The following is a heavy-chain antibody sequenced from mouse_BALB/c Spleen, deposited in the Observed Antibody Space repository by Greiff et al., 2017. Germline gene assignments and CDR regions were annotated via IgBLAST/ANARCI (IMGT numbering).Heavy chain of an antibody. CDR3: ARSDYDYDLAWFAY. V-gene: IGHV5-17*02. D-gene: IGHD2-4*01. CDR2: ISSGSSTI. CDR1: GFTFSSFG. J-gene: IGHJ3*01. Sequence: EVNVVESGGGLVQPGGSRKLSCAASGFTFSSFGMHWVRQAPEKGLEWVAYISSGSSTIYYADTVKGRFTISRDNPKNTLFLQMTSLRSEDTAMYYCARSDYDYDLAWFAYWGQGTLVTVSA.